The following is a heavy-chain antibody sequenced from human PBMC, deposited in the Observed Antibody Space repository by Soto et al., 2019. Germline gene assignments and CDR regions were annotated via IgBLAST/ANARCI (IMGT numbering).Heavy chain of an antibody. D-gene: IGHD5-18*01. CDR1: GYTFTGYY. J-gene: IGHJ6*01. CDR2: INPNSGGT. Sequence: QVPLVQSGAEAKKPGASVKVSCKASGYTFTGYYMHWVRQAPGQGLEWMGWINPNSGGTNYAQKFQGWVTMTRDTSISTAYMELSRLRSDDTAVYYCARDVTAMVRGYYYYGMDVWGQGTTVNVSS. CDR3: ARDVTAMVRGYYYYGMDV. V-gene: IGHV1-2*04.